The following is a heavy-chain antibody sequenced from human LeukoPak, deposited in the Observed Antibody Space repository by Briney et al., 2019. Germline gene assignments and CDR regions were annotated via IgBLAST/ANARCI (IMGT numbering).Heavy chain of an antibody. CDR1: GFTFSSYG. D-gene: IGHD3-16*01. CDR2: IPYDGTNK. CDR3: AKDRQYDWGAFDI. J-gene: IGHJ3*02. Sequence: PGRSLRLSCAASGFTFSSYGMHWVRQAPGKGLEWVAVIPYDGTNKYYADSVKGRFTISRDNSKNTVYPQLNSLRAEDTAVYYCAKDRQYDWGAFDIWGQGTMVTVSP. V-gene: IGHV3-30*18.